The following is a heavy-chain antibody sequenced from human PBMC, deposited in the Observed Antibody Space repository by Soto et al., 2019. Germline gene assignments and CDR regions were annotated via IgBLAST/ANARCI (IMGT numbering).Heavy chain of an antibody. CDR1: GYTFTSYY. CDR3: ARAPYCGGDCYPSAFDY. CDR2: INPSGGST. J-gene: IGHJ4*02. D-gene: IGHD2-21*02. Sequence: ASVKVSCKASGYTFTSYYMHWVRQAPGQGLEWMGIINPSGGSTSYAQKFQGRVTMTRDTSTSTVYMELSSLRSEDTAVYYCARAPYCGGDCYPSAFDYWGQGTLVTAPQ. V-gene: IGHV1-46*01.